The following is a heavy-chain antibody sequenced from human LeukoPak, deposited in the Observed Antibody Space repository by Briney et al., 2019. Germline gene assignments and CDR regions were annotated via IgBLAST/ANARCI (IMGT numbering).Heavy chain of an antibody. CDR1: GGSISSYY. D-gene: IGHD3-3*01. J-gene: IGHJ5*02. Sequence: SETLSLTCTVSGGSISSYYWSWIRQPPGKGLEWIGYIYTSGCTNYTPSLKSRVTISVDTSKNQFSLKLSSVTAADTAVYYCARLVYYDFWSGYYTGGWFDPWGQETLVTVSS. CDR3: ARLVYYDFWSGYYTGGWFDP. CDR2: IYTSGCT. V-gene: IGHV4-4*09.